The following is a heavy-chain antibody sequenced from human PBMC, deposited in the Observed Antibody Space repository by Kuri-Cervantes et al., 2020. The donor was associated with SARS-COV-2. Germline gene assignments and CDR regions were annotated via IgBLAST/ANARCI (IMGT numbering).Heavy chain of an antibody. D-gene: IGHD1-20*01. Sequence: SVKVSCKASGGTFSSYAISWVRQAPGQGLEWMGRIIPIFGTANYAQKFQGRVTMTEDTSTDTAYMELSSLRSEDTAVYYCARANNWNFDYWGQGTLVTVSS. V-gene: IGHV1-69*06. CDR3: ARANNWNFDY. CDR2: IIPIFGTA. CDR1: GGTFSSYA. J-gene: IGHJ4*02.